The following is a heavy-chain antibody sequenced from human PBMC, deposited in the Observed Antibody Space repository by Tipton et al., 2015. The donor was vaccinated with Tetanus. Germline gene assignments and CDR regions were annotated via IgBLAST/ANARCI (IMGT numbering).Heavy chain of an antibody. V-gene: IGHV3-11*01. CDR3: AKEIRPNDS. D-gene: IGHD3-16*01. J-gene: IGHJ4*02. CDR1: GFTFSDYY. CDR2: ISSSGSTI. Sequence: SLRLSCAASGFTFSDYYMSWIRQAPGKGLEWVSYISSSGSTIYYADSVKGRFTISRDNSKDTLYLQMHSLRVEDTAVYYCAKEIRPNDSWGQGTLVTVSS.